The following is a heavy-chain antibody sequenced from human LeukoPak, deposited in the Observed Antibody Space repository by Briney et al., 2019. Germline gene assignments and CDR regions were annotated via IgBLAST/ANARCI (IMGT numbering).Heavy chain of an antibody. Sequence: PGGSLRLSCAASGFIFNNYGLVWVRQAPGKGLEWVSAISNDGGGTTYADFVKGRFSVSRDNSKNTLFLQMNSLRAEDTALYYCAKGSSGYFFDLWGPGTLVTVSS. CDR3: AKGSSGYFFDL. V-gene: IGHV3-23*01. CDR1: GFIFNNYG. D-gene: IGHD3-22*01. J-gene: IGHJ4*02. CDR2: ISNDGGGT.